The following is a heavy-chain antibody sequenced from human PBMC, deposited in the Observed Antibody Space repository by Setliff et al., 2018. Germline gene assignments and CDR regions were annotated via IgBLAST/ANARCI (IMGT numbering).Heavy chain of an antibody. CDR1: GGTFSSYA. J-gene: IGHJ4*02. D-gene: IGHD2-15*01. CDR3: ARDGRIGGRVGYNFVDY. CDR2: IIPILGIS. V-gene: IGHV1-69*10. Sequence: SVKVSCKASGGTFSSYAISWVRQAPGQGLEWMGGIIPILGISNYAQKFQGRVTITADKSTSTAYMELSSLRSEDTAVYYCARDGRIGGRVGYNFVDYWGQGTLVTVSS.